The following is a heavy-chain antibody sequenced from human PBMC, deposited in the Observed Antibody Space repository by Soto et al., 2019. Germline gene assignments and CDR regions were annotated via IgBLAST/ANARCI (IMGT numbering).Heavy chain of an antibody. J-gene: IGHJ3*02. CDR3: ARRYSSSWTGDAFDI. CDR2: IYYSGST. Sequence: SETLSLTCTVSGGSISSGGYYWSWIRQHPGKGLEWIGYIYYSGSTYYNPSLKSRVTISVDTSKNQFSLKLSSVTVADTAVYYCARRYSSSWTGDAFDIWGQGTMVTVSS. D-gene: IGHD6-13*01. V-gene: IGHV4-31*03. CDR1: GGSISSGGYY.